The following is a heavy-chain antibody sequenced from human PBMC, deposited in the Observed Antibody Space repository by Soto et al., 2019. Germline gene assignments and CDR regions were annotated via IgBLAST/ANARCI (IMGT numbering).Heavy chain of an antibody. Sequence: PSETLSLTCAVYGWSFSGYYWSWIRQPPGKGLEWIGEINHSGSTNYNPSLKSRVTISVDTSKNQFSLKLSSVTAADTAVYYCARVGRVGPPIRFLEWLLPHYFDYWGQGTLVTVSS. CDR3: ARVGRVGPPIRFLEWLLPHYFDY. D-gene: IGHD3-3*01. J-gene: IGHJ4*02. CDR1: GWSFSGYY. V-gene: IGHV4-34*01. CDR2: INHSGST.